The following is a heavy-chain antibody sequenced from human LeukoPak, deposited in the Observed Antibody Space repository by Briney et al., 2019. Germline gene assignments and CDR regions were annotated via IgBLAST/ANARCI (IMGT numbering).Heavy chain of an antibody. D-gene: IGHD2-2*01. J-gene: IGHJ6*03. CDR2: VYSGGTT. Sequence: GGSLRLSCSASGLTVSTSFMNWVRQAPGKGLEWVSVVYSGGTTYYADSVKGRFTISRDNSKNTLYLQMNSLRAEDTAVYYCAKEATYCSSTSCMGYYYYYMDVWGKGTTVTVSS. CDR3: AKEATYCSSTSCMGYYYYYMDV. V-gene: IGHV3-53*01. CDR1: GLTVSTSF.